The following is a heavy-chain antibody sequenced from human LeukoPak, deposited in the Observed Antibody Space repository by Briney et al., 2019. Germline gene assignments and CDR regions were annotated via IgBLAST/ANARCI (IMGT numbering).Heavy chain of an antibody. V-gene: IGHV1-69*02. CDR3: TRADYDSSGYDDAFDI. CDR1: GGTFSSYT. CDR2: IIPILGIA. D-gene: IGHD3-22*01. J-gene: IGHJ3*02. Sequence: SVKVSCKASGGTFSSYTISWVRQAPGQGLEWMGRIIPILGIANYAQKFQGRVTITADKSTSTAYIELSNLRSDHTAVSYCTRADYDSSGYDDAFDIWGQGTMVTVCS.